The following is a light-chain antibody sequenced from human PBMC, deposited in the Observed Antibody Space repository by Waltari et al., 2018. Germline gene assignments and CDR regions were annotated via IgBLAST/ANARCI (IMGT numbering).Light chain of an antibody. V-gene: IGLV1-44*01. CDR2: ANY. CDR1: SSNIGINT. J-gene: IGLJ3*02. CDR3: ATWDDSLNGRV. Sequence: QSVLTQPPLASGTPGQRVTISCSGNSSNIGINTVTWYQQLPGTPPKVLIFANYHRPSGVPDRFSASKSDTSASLAISGLQSEDEADYFCATWDDSLNGRVFGGGTKLTVL.